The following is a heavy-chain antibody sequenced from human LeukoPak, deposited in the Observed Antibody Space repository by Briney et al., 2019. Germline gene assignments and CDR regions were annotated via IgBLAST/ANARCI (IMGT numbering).Heavy chain of an antibody. CDR2: LTSDGST. CDR3: ARESMVGLTPLLDI. CDR1: GFTFSNYA. D-gene: IGHD1-26*01. J-gene: IGHJ3*02. Sequence: GSPRLSCAASGFTFSNYAISWVRQAPGKGLQWVSALTSDGSTFYTDSVKGRFTISRDNFRNILSLQMNSLRAEDTAVYYCARESMVGLTPLLDIWGQGTMVTVSS. V-gene: IGHV3-23*01.